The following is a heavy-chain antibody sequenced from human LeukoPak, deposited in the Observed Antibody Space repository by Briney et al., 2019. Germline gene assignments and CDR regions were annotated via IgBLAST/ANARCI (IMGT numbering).Heavy chain of an antibody. D-gene: IGHD5-12*01. Sequence: TFTXXXMHWVRQAPGQGLEWMGWINPNSGGTNYAQKFQGRVTMTRDTSISTAYMELSRLRSDDTAVYYCARDVTGWLLLHYFDYWGQGTLVTVSS. CDR1: TFTXXX. J-gene: IGHJ4*02. CDR2: INPNSGGT. CDR3: ARDVTGWLLLHYFDY. V-gene: IGHV1-2*02.